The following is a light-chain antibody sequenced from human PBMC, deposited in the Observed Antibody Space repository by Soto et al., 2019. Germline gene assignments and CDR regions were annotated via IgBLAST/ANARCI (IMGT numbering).Light chain of an antibody. Sequence: DVQMTQSPSSVSASVGDRVTITCRASQDIGTSLGWYQQKPGKAPKLLIYAASSLQSGVPSRFSGSGSGTDFTLTISSLQPEDFATYYCQQSYSTPLTFGGGTKVDIK. CDR3: QQSYSTPLT. J-gene: IGKJ4*01. CDR2: AAS. V-gene: IGKV1-12*01. CDR1: QDIGTS.